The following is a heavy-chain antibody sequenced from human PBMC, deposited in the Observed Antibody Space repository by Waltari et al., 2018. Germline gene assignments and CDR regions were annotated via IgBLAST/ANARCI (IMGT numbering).Heavy chain of an antibody. CDR1: GGSFSSYY. CDR2: INHRGST. V-gene: IGHV4-34*01. Sequence: QVQLQQWGAGLLKPSETLSLSCAVYGGSFSSYYWSWIRKSPRTGLEWIGEINHRGSTNANPSLKSRVTISVDTSKNQVSLRLRSVTAADTAVYYCARGGWFGRGNDAFDIWGQGTTVTVSS. J-gene: IGHJ3*02. D-gene: IGHD3-10*01. CDR3: ARGGWFGRGNDAFDI.